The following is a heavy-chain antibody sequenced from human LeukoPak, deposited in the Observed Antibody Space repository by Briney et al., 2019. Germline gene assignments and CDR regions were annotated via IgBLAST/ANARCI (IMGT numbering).Heavy chain of an antibody. CDR3: ARAVLYYYDSSGYFNWFDP. CDR1: GFTFSRYW. V-gene: IGHV3-7*05. Sequence: GGSLRLSCAASGFTFSRYWMSWVRQAPGKGLEWVANIKQDGSEKYYVDSVKGRFTISRDNAKNSLYLQMNSLRAEDTAVYYCARAVLYYYDSSGYFNWFDPWGQGTLVTVSS. D-gene: IGHD3-22*01. J-gene: IGHJ5*02. CDR2: IKQDGSEK.